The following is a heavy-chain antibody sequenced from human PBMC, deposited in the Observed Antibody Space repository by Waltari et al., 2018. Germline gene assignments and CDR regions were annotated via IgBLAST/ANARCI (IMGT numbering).Heavy chain of an antibody. CDR2: INTNTGNP. V-gene: IGHV7-4-1*02. D-gene: IGHD2-2*01. CDR1: GYTFPNYS. CDR3: AREVVPAATIVVNWFDP. J-gene: IGHJ5*02. Sequence: QVQLVQSGSELKKPGPSVKVSCMPSGYTFPNYSLTWFRQAPGQGLELMGWINTNTGNPTYVQGFTGRFVFSLDTSVSTAYLQINSLKADDTAVYYCAREVVPAATIVVNWFDPWGQGTLVTVSS.